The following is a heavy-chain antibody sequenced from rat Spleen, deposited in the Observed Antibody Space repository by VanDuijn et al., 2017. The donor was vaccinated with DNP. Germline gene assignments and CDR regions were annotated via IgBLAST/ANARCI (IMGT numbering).Heavy chain of an antibody. CDR2: ISHNGGYT. CDR3: ATVVVTGSLDY. J-gene: IGHJ2*01. D-gene: IGHD5-1*01. V-gene: IGHV5-20*01. Sequence: EVQLVESGGGLVRPGRSLKLSCAASGFAFSDYYMAWVRQAPARGLEWVASISHNGGYTYYRDSVKGRFTISRDNAKNTQYLQMDSLRSEDTATYFCATVVVTGSLDYWGQGVMVTVSS. CDR1: GFAFSDYY.